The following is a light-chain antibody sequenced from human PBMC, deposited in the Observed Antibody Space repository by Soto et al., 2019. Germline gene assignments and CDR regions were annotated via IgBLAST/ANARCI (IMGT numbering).Light chain of an antibody. J-gene: IGKJ1*01. CDR3: HQRYSTHGT. CDR1: QRISSY. CDR2: AAS. V-gene: IGKV1-39*01. Sequence: HRSQSRSTLSASVLYRVTITCRASQRISSYLNWYQQKTVKSPKLLIYAASSLQSGVPSTFSGSGSGKAFTLPTSSLQHPDFATSYCHQRYSTHGTFGQGTTVDIK.